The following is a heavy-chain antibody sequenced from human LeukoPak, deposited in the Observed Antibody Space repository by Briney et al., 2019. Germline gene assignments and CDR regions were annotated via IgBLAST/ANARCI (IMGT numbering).Heavy chain of an antibody. CDR2: MNPNSGGS. CDR1: VYTFTTYG. CDR3: AREVRRGTYDY. Sequence: GASVKVSCTPSVYTFTTYGINWIPLATGHGLEWMGWMNPNSGGSGPAQEFQGRVTMTWKNTISTAYRGVSSRTSDDTAVYYCAREVRRGTYDYWGQGTLVTVTP. J-gene: IGHJ4*02. D-gene: IGHD3-16*01. V-gene: IGHV1-8*01.